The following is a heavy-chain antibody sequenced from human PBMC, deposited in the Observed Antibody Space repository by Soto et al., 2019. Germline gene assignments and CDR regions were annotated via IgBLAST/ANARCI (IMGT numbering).Heavy chain of an antibody. Sequence: QVQLQQWGAGLLKASETLSLTCAVYGGSFSGYYWSWIRQPPGKGLEWIGEINHSGSTNYNPSLKSRVTISVDTSKNQFSLKLSSVTAADTAVYYCARARGNYRLMQLAKFDPWGQGTLVTVSS. CDR3: ARARGNYRLMQLAKFDP. CDR2: INHSGST. CDR1: GGSFSGYY. D-gene: IGHD4-4*01. V-gene: IGHV4-34*01. J-gene: IGHJ5*02.